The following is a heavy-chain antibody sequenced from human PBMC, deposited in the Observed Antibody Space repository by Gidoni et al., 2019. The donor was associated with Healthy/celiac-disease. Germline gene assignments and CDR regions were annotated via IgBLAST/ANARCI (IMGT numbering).Heavy chain of an antibody. Sequence: GLEWIGEINHSGSTNYNPSLKSRVTISVDTSKNQFSLKLSSVTAADTAVYYCAREGEGVYDSSGFEDYWGQGTLVTVSS. D-gene: IGHD3-22*01. CDR2: INHSGST. V-gene: IGHV4-34*01. J-gene: IGHJ4*02. CDR3: AREGEGVYDSSGFEDY.